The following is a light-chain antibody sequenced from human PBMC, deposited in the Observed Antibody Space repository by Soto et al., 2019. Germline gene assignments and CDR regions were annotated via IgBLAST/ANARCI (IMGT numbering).Light chain of an antibody. Sequence: QSVLTQPRSVSGSPGQTVTISCTGTSRDVGFSNYISWYQQHPGEAPKLVIYDVAQRPSGVPDRLSGSRSGNTASLTISGLQADDEADYYCCSYVVCDTLIFGSGTKVIVL. CDR1: SRDVGFSNY. CDR3: CSYVVCDTLI. V-gene: IGLV2-11*01. CDR2: DVA. J-gene: IGLJ1*01.